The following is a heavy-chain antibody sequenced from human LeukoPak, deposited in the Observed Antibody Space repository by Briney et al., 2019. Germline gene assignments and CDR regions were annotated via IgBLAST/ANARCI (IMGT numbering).Heavy chain of an antibody. Sequence: PGGSLRLSCAASGFTFSSYGMHWVRQAPGKGLEWVANIKQDGSEKYYVDSVKGRFTISRDNAKNSLYLQMNSLRAEDTAVYYCARQGYDYVWGSYRNYFDYWGQGTLVTVSS. CDR1: GFTFSSYG. CDR2: IKQDGSEK. J-gene: IGHJ4*02. CDR3: ARQGYDYVWGSYRNYFDY. V-gene: IGHV3-7*01. D-gene: IGHD3-16*02.